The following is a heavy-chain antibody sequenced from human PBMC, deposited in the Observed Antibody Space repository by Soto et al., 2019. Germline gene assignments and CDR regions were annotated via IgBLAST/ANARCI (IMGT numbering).Heavy chain of an antibody. Sequence: PSETLSLTCAVYGGALSGYYWSRIRQPPGHGPEWIGEINHRVCTSYNPSLKGRVTISVDTCKNQFSLKLSSVTAADTAVIYCARDRHCSSKSCARYSYYYGMKGWGKVTTGT. CDR2: INHRVCT. V-gene: IGHV4-34*01. CDR1: GGALSGYY. J-gene: IGHJ6*01. D-gene: IGHD2-2*01. CDR3: ARDRHCSSKSCARYSYYYGMKG.